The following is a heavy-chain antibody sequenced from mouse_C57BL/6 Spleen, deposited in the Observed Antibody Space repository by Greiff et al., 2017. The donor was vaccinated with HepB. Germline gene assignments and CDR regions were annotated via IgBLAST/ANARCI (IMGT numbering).Heavy chain of an antibody. CDR1: GFSLTSYG. Sequence: VKLQESGPGLVAPSQSLSITCTVSGFSLTSYGVDWVRQSPGKGLEWLGVIWGVGSTNYNSALKSRLSISKDNSKSQVFLKMNSLQTDDTAMYYCASRDYDRGAFAYWGQGTLVTVSA. D-gene: IGHD2-4*01. CDR3: ASRDYDRGAFAY. CDR2: IWGVGST. V-gene: IGHV2-6*01. J-gene: IGHJ3*01.